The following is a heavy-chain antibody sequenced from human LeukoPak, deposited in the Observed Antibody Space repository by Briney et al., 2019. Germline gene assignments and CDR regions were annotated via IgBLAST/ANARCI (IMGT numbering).Heavy chain of an antibody. CDR3: ARSTPFLEWSNLAYYYMDV. CDR1: GGSISSYY. D-gene: IGHD3-3*02. J-gene: IGHJ6*03. Sequence: SETLSLTCTVSGGSISSYYWSWVRQPPGKGLEWVGYMYYSGSTNYNPSLKSRVTISVDTSKNQFSLKLSSVTAADTAVLYSARSTPFLEWSNLAYYYMDVWGNGTPVTVSS. V-gene: IGHV4-59*01. CDR2: MYYSGST.